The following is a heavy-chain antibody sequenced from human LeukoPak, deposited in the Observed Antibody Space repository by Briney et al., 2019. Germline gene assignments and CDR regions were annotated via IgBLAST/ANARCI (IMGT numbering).Heavy chain of an antibody. V-gene: IGHV3-23*01. J-gene: IGHJ4*02. CDR1: GFIFSSYA. CDR3: AKGGCSSTTCRFDY. D-gene: IGHD2-2*01. Sequence: GGSLRLSCAASGFIFSSYAMTWVRQAPGKGLEWVSDISNRGENTRYADSVKGRFTISRDNSMNTLSLQMNSLRAEDTAVYYCAKGGCSSTTCRFDYWGQGTLVTVSS. CDR2: ISNRGENT.